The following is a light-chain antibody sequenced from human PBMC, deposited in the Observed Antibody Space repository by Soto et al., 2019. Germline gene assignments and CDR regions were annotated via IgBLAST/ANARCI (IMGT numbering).Light chain of an antibody. CDR1: QSVSSSY. Sequence: IVLTRSPGTLSLSPGERATLSCRASQSVSSSYLAWYQQKPGQAPRLLIYGASSRATGIPDRFSGSGSGTGFTLTISRLVPEEFAVYYCQQYGTSPGITFGQGTRLEIK. CDR2: GAS. V-gene: IGKV3-20*01. J-gene: IGKJ5*01. CDR3: QQYGTSPGIT.